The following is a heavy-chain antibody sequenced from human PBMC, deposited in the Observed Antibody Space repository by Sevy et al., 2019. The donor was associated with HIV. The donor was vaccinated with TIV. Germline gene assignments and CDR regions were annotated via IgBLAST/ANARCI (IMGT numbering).Heavy chain of an antibody. CDR3: AKDLTGYNGMDV. CDR1: GIIFTTSG. V-gene: IGHV3-30*18. CDR2: ISYDGRNK. J-gene: IGHJ6*02. Sequence: GGSLRLSCAVSGIIFTTSGMHWVRQAPGKGLEWVAVISYDGRNKFYGDSVKGRFTISRDNSKNILYLQMNSLRAEDTAVYYCAKDLTGYNGMDVWGHGTMVTVSS. D-gene: IGHD1-1*01.